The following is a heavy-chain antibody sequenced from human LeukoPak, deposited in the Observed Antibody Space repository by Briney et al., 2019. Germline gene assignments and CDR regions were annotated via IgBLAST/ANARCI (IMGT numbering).Heavy chain of an antibody. V-gene: IGHV3-21*06. J-gene: IGHJ6*03. Sequence: GGSLRLSCAASGFTFSSYSMNWVRQAPGKGLEWVSSISSSSSYIYYADSLKGRFTTSRDNAKNSLYLQMNSLRAEDTAVYYCARGRRLRGSFAYYMDVWGKGTTVTVSS. D-gene: IGHD4-17*01. CDR3: ARGRRLRGSFAYYMDV. CDR2: ISSSSSYI. CDR1: GFTFSSYS.